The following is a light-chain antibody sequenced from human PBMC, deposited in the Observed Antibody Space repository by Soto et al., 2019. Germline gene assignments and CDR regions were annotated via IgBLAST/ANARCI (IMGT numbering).Light chain of an antibody. CDR3: QQRSNWPLLT. CDR2: DAS. Sequence: EIVLTQSPATLSLSPGERATLSCRASQSVSSYSAWYQQKPGQAPRLLIYDASNRATGIPARFSGSGSGTDFTLTISSLEPEDFAVYYCQQRSNWPLLTFGGGTKVDIK. V-gene: IGKV3-11*01. CDR1: QSVSSY. J-gene: IGKJ4*01.